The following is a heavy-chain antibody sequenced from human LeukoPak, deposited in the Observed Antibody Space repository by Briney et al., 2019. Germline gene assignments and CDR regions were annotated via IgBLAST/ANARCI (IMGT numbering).Heavy chain of an antibody. CDR1: GFTFSSYW. CDR2: INSDGSST. Sequence: GGSLRLSCAASGFTFSSYWMHWVRHAPGKGLVWVSRINSDGSSTSYADSVKRRFTISRDNAKNTLYLQMNSLRAEDTAVYYCAREEYYYDSSPIDYWGQGTLVTVSS. J-gene: IGHJ4*02. V-gene: IGHV3-74*01. D-gene: IGHD3-22*01. CDR3: AREEYYYDSSPIDY.